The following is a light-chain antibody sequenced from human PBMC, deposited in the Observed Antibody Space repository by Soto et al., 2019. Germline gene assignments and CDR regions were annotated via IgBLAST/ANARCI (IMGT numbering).Light chain of an antibody. CDR1: SGHGNYV. J-gene: IGLJ2*01. Sequence: QLVLTQSPSASASLGASVRLTCTLSSGHGNYVIAWHQQQPGKGPRYLMKVKSDGSHTKGDGIPDRFSGSSSGAERYLAISSLQSEDEADYYCQTWDTGIVVFGGGTKLTFL. CDR3: QTWDTGIVV. V-gene: IGLV4-69*01. CDR2: VKSDGSH.